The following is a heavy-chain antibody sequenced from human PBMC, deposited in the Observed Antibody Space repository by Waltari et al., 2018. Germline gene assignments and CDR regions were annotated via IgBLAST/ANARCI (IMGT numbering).Heavy chain of an antibody. CDR1: GFTFSNYA. D-gene: IGHD1-26*01. J-gene: IGHJ6*02. V-gene: IGHV3-23*01. Sequence: EVQLLESGGGLVQPGGSLRLSCTASGFTFSNYAMTWVRQAPGKGWEWVSSMSLSVSSIYYTDSVKGRFTISRDNSKNTLYLQMNSLRAEDTAIYYCAKEWESDYYYYGVDVWGQGTTVTVSS. CDR3: AKEWESDYYYYGVDV. CDR2: MSLSVSSI.